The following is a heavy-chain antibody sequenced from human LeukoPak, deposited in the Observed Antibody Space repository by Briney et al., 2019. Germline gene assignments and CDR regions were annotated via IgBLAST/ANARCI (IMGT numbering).Heavy chain of an antibody. D-gene: IGHD5-24*01. J-gene: IGHJ4*02. Sequence: GGSLRLSCAASGVTFSSYAMSWVRQAPGKGLEWVSAISGSGGSTYYADSVKGRFTISRDDSKNTLYLQMNSLRAEDTAVYYCAKGLDGYNYVPSDYWGQGTLVTVSS. V-gene: IGHV3-23*01. CDR2: ISGSGGST. CDR1: GVTFSSYA. CDR3: AKGLDGYNYVPSDY.